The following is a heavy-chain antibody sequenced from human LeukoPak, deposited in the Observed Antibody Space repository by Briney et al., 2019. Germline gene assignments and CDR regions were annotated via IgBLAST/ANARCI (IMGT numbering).Heavy chain of an antibody. CDR3: ARDIAAAGFYYYYGMDV. J-gene: IGHJ6*02. V-gene: IGHV1-46*01. Sequence: ASVKVSCKASGYTFTSYYMHWVRQAPGQGLEWMGIISPGIGSTNYAQKFQGRVTMTRGTSTSTVYMELSSLRSEDTAVYYCARDIAAAGFYYYYGMDVWGQGTTVIVSS. CDR1: GYTFTSYY. CDR2: ISPGIGST. D-gene: IGHD6-13*01.